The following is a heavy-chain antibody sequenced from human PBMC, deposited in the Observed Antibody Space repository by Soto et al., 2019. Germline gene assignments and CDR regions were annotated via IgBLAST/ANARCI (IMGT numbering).Heavy chain of an antibody. V-gene: IGHV1-2*02. D-gene: IGHD2-2*01. CDR1: GYTFTGYY. CDR3: ARGECSSTSCYRDAGYYYCGMDV. Sequence: AASVKVSCKASGYTFTGYYMHWVRQAPGQGLEWMGWINPNSGGTNYAQKFQGRVTMTRDTSISTAYMELSRLRSDDTAVYYCARGECSSTSCYRDAGYYYCGMDVWGQGTTVTVSS. CDR2: INPNSGGT. J-gene: IGHJ6*02.